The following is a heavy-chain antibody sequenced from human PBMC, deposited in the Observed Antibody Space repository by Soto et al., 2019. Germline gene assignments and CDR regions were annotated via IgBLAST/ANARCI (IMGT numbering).Heavy chain of an antibody. J-gene: IGHJ4*02. D-gene: IGHD3-3*01. V-gene: IGHV3-13*01. Sequence: PWESXRLACSSSGVTFINYYIHWVRQDTGKRLEWVSGIGTAGDSYYPGSVKGRFTIFRDNAKNSLYLQMNSLGAGDTAVYYCERGYILRPFDLWGQGTLVTVSS. CDR3: ERGYILRPFDL. CDR1: GVTFINYY. CDR2: IGTAGDS.